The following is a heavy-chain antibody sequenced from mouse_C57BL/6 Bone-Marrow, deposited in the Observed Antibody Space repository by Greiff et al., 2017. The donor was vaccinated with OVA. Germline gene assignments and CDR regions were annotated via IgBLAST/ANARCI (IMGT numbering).Heavy chain of an antibody. V-gene: IGHV1-42*01. CDR1: GYSFTGYY. CDR2: INPSTGGT. CDR3: ARGYYDPWFAY. D-gene: IGHD1-1*02. Sequence: VQLQQSGPELVKPGASVKISCKASGYSFTGYYMNWVKQSPEKSLEWIGEINPSTGGTTYNKKFKAKATLTVDKSSSTAYMQLKSLTSEDSAVYYCARGYYDPWFAYWGQGTLVTVSA. J-gene: IGHJ3*01.